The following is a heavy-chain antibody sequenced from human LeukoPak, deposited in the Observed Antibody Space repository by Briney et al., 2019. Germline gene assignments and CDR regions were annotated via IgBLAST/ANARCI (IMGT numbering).Heavy chain of an antibody. CDR2: ISGSGGST. CDR3: AKDGFLFTYYDFWSGYLG. J-gene: IGHJ4*02. Sequence: GGSLRLSCAASGFTFSSYAMSWVRQAPGKGLEWVSAISGSGGSTYYADSVKGRFTISRDNSKNTLYLQMNSLRAENTAVYYCAKDGFLFTYYDFWSGYLGWGQGTLVTVSS. V-gene: IGHV3-23*01. D-gene: IGHD3-3*01. CDR1: GFTFSSYA.